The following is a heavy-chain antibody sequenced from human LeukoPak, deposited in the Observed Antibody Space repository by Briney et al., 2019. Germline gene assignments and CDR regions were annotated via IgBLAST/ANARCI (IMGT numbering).Heavy chain of an antibody. V-gene: IGHV3-15*01. D-gene: IGHD3-10*01. CDR3: TTASRSGYGSVSFFAF. CDR2: IKSKTDGGTT. CDR1: GFILSNAW. J-gene: IGHJ4*02. Sequence: GGSLRPSCAASGFILSNAWMSWVRQAPGKGLEWVGRIKSKTDGGTTDYAAPVKGRFTISRDDSKNTLYLQMNSLKTEDTAVYYCTTASRSGYGSVSFFAFWGQGTLVTVSS.